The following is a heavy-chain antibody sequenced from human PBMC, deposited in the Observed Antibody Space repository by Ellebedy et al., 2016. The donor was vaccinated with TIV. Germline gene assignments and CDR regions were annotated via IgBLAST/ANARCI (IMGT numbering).Heavy chain of an antibody. Sequence: GNYAQKFQGRVTITADESTSTAYMELSSLRSEDTAVYYCARGRGNYYDSSGYPMDVWGQGTTVTVSS. CDR3: ARGRGNYYDSSGYPMDV. J-gene: IGHJ6*02. CDR2: G. V-gene: IGHV1-69*01. D-gene: IGHD3-22*01.